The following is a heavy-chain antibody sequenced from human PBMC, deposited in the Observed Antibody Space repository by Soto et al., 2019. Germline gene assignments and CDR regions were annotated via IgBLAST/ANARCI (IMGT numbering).Heavy chain of an antibody. J-gene: IGHJ5*02. CDR1: GYTFTNNV. CDR3: ARDPIWTYTWNYARQNYWDP. D-gene: IGHD1-7*01. Sequence: ASVKVSCKASGYTFTNNVIHWLRQAPGQTLEWMGWIHTAKGNTKYSQKFEARVTLPRDTAASTAYMELNSLRSDDTAVYYCARDPIWTYTWNYARQNYWDPWGQGTMVTVSS. V-gene: IGHV1-3*04. CDR2: IHTAKGNT.